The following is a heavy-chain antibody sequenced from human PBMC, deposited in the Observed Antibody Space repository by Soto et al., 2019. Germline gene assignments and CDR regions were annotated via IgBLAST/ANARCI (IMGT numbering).Heavy chain of an antibody. CDR2: IITGNGDT. CDR3: GRDNVAEPGSSCDY. CDR1: GYTFTNYV. Sequence: QVQLVQSGAEEKKPGASVKVSCKASGYTFTNYVIQWVRQAPGQSLEWMGWIITGNGDTKYSQKFQDRITITSDTSASTAYMELSSLTSEDTAVYYWGRDNVAEPGSSCDYWGQGTLVTVSS. V-gene: IGHV1-3*05. D-gene: IGHD6-13*01. J-gene: IGHJ4*02.